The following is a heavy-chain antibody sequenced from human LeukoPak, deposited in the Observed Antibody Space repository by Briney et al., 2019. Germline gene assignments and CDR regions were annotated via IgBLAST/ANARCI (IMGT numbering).Heavy chain of an antibody. D-gene: IGHD3-16*01. J-gene: IGHJ3*01. CDR3: ARDDGQGEARNAFDV. CDR2: IRRSSDAV. V-gene: IGHV3-48*02. Sequence: PGGSLRLSCVASGFAFSLYSMTWVRQAPGKGLEWLSYIRRSSDAVNYADSVKGRFTVSRDNAKNSVFLQMNSLRDEDTAVYYCARDDGQGEARNAFDVWGQGTMVTVSS. CDR1: GFAFSLYS.